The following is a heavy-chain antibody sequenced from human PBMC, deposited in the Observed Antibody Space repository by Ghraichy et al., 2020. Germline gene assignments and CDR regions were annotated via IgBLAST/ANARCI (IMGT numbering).Heavy chain of an antibody. J-gene: IGHJ2*01. CDR2: IKHDGSEK. V-gene: IGHV3-7*04. D-gene: IGHD3-16*01. Sequence: GESLNISCAASGFTFSNYWMSWVRQAPGKGLEWVDNIKHDGSEKFSVDSVKGRFTISRDNAKNSVYLQMNGLRVEDTAVYYCARDARLRRYFDLWGRGTLVTVSS. CDR3: ARDARLRRYFDL. CDR1: GFTFSNYW.